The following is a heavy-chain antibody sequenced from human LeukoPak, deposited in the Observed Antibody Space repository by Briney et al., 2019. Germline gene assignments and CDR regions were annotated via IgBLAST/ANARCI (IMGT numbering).Heavy chain of an antibody. J-gene: IGHJ4*02. Sequence: SETLSLTCAVYGGSFSGYYWSWIRQPPGKGLEWIGEINHSGSTNYNPSLKSRVTVSVDTSKNQFSLKLSSVTAADTAVYYCARGQAKADYWGQGTLVTVSS. CDR2: INHSGST. CDR1: GGSFSGYY. V-gene: IGHV4-34*01. CDR3: ARGQAKADY.